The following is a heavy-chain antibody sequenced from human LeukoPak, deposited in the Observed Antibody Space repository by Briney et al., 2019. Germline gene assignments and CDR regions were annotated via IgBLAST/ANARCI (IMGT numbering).Heavy chain of an antibody. CDR2: INHSGST. V-gene: IGHV4-34*01. Sequence: SETLSLTCAVYGGSFSGYYWSWIRQPPGKGLEWIGEINHSGSTNYNPSLKSRVTISVDTSKNQFSLKLSSVTAADTAVYYCARGDGPYGMDVWGQGTTVTVSS. J-gene: IGHJ6*02. CDR1: GGSFSGYY. CDR3: ARGDGPYGMDV.